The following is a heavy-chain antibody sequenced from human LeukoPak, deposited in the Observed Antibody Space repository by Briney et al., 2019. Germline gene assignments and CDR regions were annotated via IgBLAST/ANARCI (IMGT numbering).Heavy chain of an antibody. CDR1: GFTFSSYW. D-gene: IGHD2-2*01. Sequence: PGGSLRLSCAASGFTFSSYWMSWVRQAPGKGLEWVANIKQDGSEKYYVDSVKGRFTISRDNAKNSLYLQMNSLRAEDTAVYYCARARGYCSSTSCRFDYWGQGTLVTVSS. J-gene: IGHJ4*02. V-gene: IGHV3-7*01. CDR2: IKQDGSEK. CDR3: ARARGYCSSTSCRFDY.